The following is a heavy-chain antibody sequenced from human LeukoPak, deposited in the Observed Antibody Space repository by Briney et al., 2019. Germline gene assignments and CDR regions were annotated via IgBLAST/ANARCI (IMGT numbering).Heavy chain of an antibody. J-gene: IGHJ4*02. Sequence: PGGSLRLSCAVSGFTVSIKYMSWVRQAPGKGLEWVSVIYAGGSTYYADSVKGRFTMSRDNSKNTLYLEMNSLRVEDTAIYYCARDVISSGWYGGFDLWGQGTLVTVSS. D-gene: IGHD6-19*01. V-gene: IGHV3-66*01. CDR3: ARDVISSGWYGGFDL. CDR1: GFTVSIKY. CDR2: IYAGGST.